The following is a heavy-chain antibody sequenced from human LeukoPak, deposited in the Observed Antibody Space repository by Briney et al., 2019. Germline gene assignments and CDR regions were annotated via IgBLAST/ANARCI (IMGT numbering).Heavy chain of an antibody. Sequence: SETLSLTCAVSGGSISSGGYSWSWIRQPPGKGLEWIGYIYHSGSTYYNPSLKSRVTISVDRSKNQFSLKLSSVTAADTAVYYCARVDGSSWDYYFDYWGQGTLVTVSS. CDR2: IYHSGST. CDR1: GGSISSGGYS. V-gene: IGHV4-30-2*01. D-gene: IGHD6-13*01. CDR3: ARVDGSSWDYYFDY. J-gene: IGHJ4*02.